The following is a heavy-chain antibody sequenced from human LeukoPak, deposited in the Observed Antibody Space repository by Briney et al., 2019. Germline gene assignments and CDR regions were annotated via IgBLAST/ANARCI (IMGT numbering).Heavy chain of an antibody. D-gene: IGHD4-17*01. J-gene: IGHJ2*01. CDR3: ATYDYGDYAVLWYFDL. CDR2: IYYSGST. V-gene: IGHV4-39*07. Sequence: PSETLSLTCTVSGGYISSSNYYWVWIRQPPGKGLEWVARIYYSGSTYYNPSLKSRVTISVDTSKNQFSLKLSSVTAADTAVYYCATYDYGDYAVLWYFDLWGRGTLVTVSS. CDR1: GGYISSSNYY.